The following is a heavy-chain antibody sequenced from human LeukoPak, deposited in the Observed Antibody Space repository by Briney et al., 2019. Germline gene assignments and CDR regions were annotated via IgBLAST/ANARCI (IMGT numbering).Heavy chain of an antibody. CDR1: GFTFSDYY. CDR2: ISTGGSTI. Sequence: GGSLRLSCAASGFTFSDYYVTWIRQAPGKGLEWVSYISTGGSTISYADSVKGRFTISRDNAKNSLFLQMNSLTVEDTAVYYCARKGLNDYNAMDVWGQGTTVTV. V-gene: IGHV3-11*01. J-gene: IGHJ6*02. CDR3: ARKGLNDYNAMDV.